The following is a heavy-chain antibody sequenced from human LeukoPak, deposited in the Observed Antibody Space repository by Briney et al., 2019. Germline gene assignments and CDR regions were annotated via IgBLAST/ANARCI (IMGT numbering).Heavy chain of an antibody. Sequence: SETLSLTCTVSGGSISDTTYYWGWIRQSPGKGLEWFGSIYYSGNTYYNPSLKSRVTISVDRSKNQFSLKLTSVTAADTAVYYCARGIVVVVAAIRYYYYMDVWGKGTTVTISS. D-gene: IGHD2-15*01. CDR3: ARGIVVVVAAIRYYYYMDV. J-gene: IGHJ6*03. V-gene: IGHV4-39*07. CDR2: IYYSGNT. CDR1: GGSISDTTYY.